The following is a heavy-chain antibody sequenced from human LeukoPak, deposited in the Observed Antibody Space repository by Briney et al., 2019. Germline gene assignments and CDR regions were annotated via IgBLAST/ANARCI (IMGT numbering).Heavy chain of an antibody. CDR2: INPNSGGT. D-gene: IGHD1-26*01. V-gene: IGHV1-2*06. J-gene: IGHJ5*02. CDR3: ARDMGGWFDP. Sequence: GASVKVSFTASGYTFTGYYLHWVRQAPANWLEWMGRINPNSGGTDYAQKFQGRVTMTRDTSISTAYMELSRLRSDDTAVYYCARDMGGWFDPWGQGTLVTVSS. CDR1: GYTFTGYY.